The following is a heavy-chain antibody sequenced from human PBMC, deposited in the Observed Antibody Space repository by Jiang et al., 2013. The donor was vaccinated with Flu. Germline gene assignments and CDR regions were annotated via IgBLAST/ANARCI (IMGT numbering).Heavy chain of an antibody. J-gene: IGHJ6*02. CDR2: IYPGDSDT. V-gene: IGHV5-51*01. D-gene: IGHD2-21*01. CDR1: GIQALPATG. CDR3: ARRFAYGDWYGMDV. Sequence: GAEVKKPGESLKISCKGSGIQALPATGIGWVRQMPGKGLEWMGIIYPGDSDTRYSPSFQGQVTISADKSISTAYLQWSSLKASDTAMYYCARRFAYGDWYGMDVWGQGTTVTVSS.